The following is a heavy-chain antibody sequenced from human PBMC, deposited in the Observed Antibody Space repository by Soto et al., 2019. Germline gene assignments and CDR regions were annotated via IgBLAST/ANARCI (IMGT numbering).Heavy chain of an antibody. J-gene: IGHJ4*02. CDR3: AKRALSGITIFGVVHIDY. V-gene: IGHV3-23*01. CDR2: ISGSGDNT. Sequence: GGSLRLSCAASGFTFSSYAMSWVRQAPGKGLEWVSTISGSGDNTYYADSVKGRFTISRDNSKNTLHLQMNSLRAEDTAVYYCAKRALSGITIFGVVHIDYWGQGTLVTVSS. CDR1: GFTFSSYA. D-gene: IGHD3-3*01.